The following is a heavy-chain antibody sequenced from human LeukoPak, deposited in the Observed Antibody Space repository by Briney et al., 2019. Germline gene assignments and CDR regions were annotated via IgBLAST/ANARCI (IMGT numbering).Heavy chain of an antibody. CDR3: AKGAMPYYDGSGYNYFDY. CDR1: GFTVRSNY. CDR2: MSGSGGMT. J-gene: IGHJ4*02. V-gene: IGHV3-23*01. D-gene: IGHD3-22*01. Sequence: GGSLRLSCAASGFTVRSNYLSWVRQAPGKGLEWVSAMSGSGGMTYYADSVKGRFSISRDNSKNTLHLQMNSLRAEDTAVYYCAKGAMPYYDGSGYNYFDYWGQGTPVTVSS.